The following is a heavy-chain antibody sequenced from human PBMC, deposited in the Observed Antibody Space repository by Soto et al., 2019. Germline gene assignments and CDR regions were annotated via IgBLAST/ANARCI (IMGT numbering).Heavy chain of an antibody. Sequence: PSETLSLTCTVSGGSISSYYWSWIRQPPRKGLEWIGYIYYSGSTNYNPSLESRVTMSMDESRNQLSLEIRSMTAADTVVYYCARDVYHGGFSLGYWGHGILVTVSS. CDR2: IYYSGST. D-gene: IGHD3-16*01. J-gene: IGHJ4*01. CDR3: ARDVYHGGFSLGY. V-gene: IGHV4-59*12. CDR1: GGSISSYY.